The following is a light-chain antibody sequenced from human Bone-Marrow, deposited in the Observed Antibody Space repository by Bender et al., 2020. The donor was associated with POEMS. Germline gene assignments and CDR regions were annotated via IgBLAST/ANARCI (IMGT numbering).Light chain of an antibody. CDR2: EVT. CDR3: SSYAGSNNPFV. Sequence: QSALTQPTSVSGSPGQSVTISCTGTSSDVGTYNYVSWYQQHPGKAPKVIIYEVTKRPSGVPDRFSGSKSGDTASLTVSGLQAEDEADYYCSSYAGSNNPFVFGTGTKVTVL. J-gene: IGLJ1*01. CDR1: SSDVGTYNY. V-gene: IGLV2-8*01.